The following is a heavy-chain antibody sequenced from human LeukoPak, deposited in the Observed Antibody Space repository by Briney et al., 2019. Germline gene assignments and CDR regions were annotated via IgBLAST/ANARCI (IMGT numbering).Heavy chain of an antibody. CDR1: GGTFSSYA. CDR2: IIPILGIA. V-gene: IGHV1-69*10. J-gene: IGHJ4*02. Sequence: ASVKVSCKASGGTFSSYAISWVRQAPGQGLEWMGGIIPILGIANYAQKFQGRVTMTRDTSTSTVYMELSSLRSEDTAVYYCARTATRQQLAPTLYWGQGTLVTVSS. CDR3: ARTATRQQLAPTLY. D-gene: IGHD6-13*01.